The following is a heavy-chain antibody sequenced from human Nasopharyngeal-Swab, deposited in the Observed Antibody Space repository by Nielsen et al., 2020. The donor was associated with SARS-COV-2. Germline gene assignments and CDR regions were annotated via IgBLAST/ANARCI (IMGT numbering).Heavy chain of an antibody. J-gene: IGHJ3*02. V-gene: IGHV3-48*02. D-gene: IGHD1-14*01. Sequence: GSLRLSCTASGFTFSSYTMYWVRQAPGKGLEYLSSITPSSDGIYYGDSVKGRFTISRDNARSSLYLQMNSLRDEDTAVYYCARDWLTGNSIEALDIWGQGTLVTVSS. CDR3: ARDWLTGNSIEALDI. CDR2: ITPSSDGI. CDR1: GFTFSSYT.